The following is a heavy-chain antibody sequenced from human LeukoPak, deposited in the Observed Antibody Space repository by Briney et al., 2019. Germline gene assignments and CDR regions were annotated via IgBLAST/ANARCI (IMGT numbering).Heavy chain of an antibody. D-gene: IGHD4-23*01. CDR2: INPSGSST. CDR3: ARDNSIADRGWWFDP. CDR1: GYIFTNHY. J-gene: IGHJ5*02. Sequence: ASVKVSCEASGYIFTNHYMHWVRQAPGQGLEWMGLINPSGSSTLYAEKFRGRIIMTRDMSTATDYMELSSLRSEDTAVYYCARDNSIADRGWWFDPWGQGTLVTVSS. V-gene: IGHV1-46*01.